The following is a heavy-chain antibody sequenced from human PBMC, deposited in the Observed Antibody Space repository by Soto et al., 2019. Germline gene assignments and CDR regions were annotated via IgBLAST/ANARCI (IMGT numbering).Heavy chain of an antibody. V-gene: IGHV1-69*02. CDR2: IIPILGIA. CDR3: ARGYDSIGYYYYYMDV. CDR1: GGTFSSYT. D-gene: IGHD5-12*01. J-gene: IGHJ6*03. Sequence: ASVKVSCKASGGTFSSYTISWVRQAPGQGLEWMGRIIPILGIANYAQKFQGRVTITADKSTSTAYMELSSLRSEDTAVYYCARGYDSIGYYYYYMDVWGKGTTVTSP.